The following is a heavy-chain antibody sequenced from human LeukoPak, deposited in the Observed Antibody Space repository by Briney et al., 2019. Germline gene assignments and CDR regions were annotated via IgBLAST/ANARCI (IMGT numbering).Heavy chain of an antibody. CDR2: IYSGGST. D-gene: IGHD3/OR15-3a*01. CDR1: GFTVSSNY. V-gene: IGHV3-66*01. CDR3: ARGREDWFLDAFDI. J-gene: IGHJ3*02. Sequence: QPGGSLRLSCAASGFTVSSNYMSWVRQAPGKGLEWVSVIYSGGSTYYADSVKGRFTISRDNSKNTLYLQMNSLRAEDTAVYYCARGREDWFLDAFDIWGQGTMVTVSS.